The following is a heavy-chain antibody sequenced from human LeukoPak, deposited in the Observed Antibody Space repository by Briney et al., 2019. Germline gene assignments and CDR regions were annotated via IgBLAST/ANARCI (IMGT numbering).Heavy chain of an antibody. Sequence: PGGSLRLSCAASGFTFSSYAMSWVRQAPGKGLEWVSAISGSGGSTYYADSVKGRFTISGDNSKNTLYLKMNSLRAEDTAVYYCAIAAPRGITMVRGVIITEPFDPWGQGTLVTVSS. D-gene: IGHD3-10*01. V-gene: IGHV3-23*01. CDR2: ISGSGGST. J-gene: IGHJ5*02. CDR3: AIAAPRGITMVRGVIITEPFDP. CDR1: GFTFSSYA.